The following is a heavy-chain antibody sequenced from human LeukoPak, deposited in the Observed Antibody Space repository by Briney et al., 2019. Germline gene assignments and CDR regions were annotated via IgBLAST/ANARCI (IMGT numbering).Heavy chain of an antibody. CDR3: ARDLASISYGPGRGAFDI. CDR2: LYNDGTT. CDR1: GFTVSTNF. J-gene: IGHJ3*02. Sequence: GGSLRLSCAASGFTVSTNFMGWVRQAPRKGLEWVSILYNDGTTYYAESVKGRFTISRDNSKNTVFLQMSSLKTEDTALYYCARDLASISYGPGRGAFDIWGQGTMVTVSS. V-gene: IGHV3-66*01. D-gene: IGHD3-10*01.